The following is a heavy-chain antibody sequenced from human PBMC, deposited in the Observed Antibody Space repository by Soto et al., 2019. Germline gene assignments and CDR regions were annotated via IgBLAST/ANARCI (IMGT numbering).Heavy chain of an antibody. J-gene: IGHJ4*02. Sequence: GGSLRLSCAASGFTISSYWMSWVRQAQGKGLEWVAKIKQDGSEKYYVDSVKGRFTISRDNAKNSLYLQMNSLRAKAKSVYYCARAGLYGAYEHYWAQASLVTVSS. CDR2: IKQDGSEK. V-gene: IGHV3-7*01. D-gene: IGHD4-17*01. CDR1: GFTISSYW. CDR3: ARAGLYGAYEHY.